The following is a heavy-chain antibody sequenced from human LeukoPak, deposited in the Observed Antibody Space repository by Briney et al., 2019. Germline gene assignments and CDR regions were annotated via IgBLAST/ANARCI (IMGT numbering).Heavy chain of an antibody. CDR3: AKVPFGGYYFDY. CDR1: GFTFTSYA. Sequence: PRGSLRLSCAASGFTFTSYAMSWVRQAPGKGLEWVSAISGSGGSTYYADSVKGRFTISRDNSKNTLYLQMNSLRAEDTAVYYCAKVPFGGYYFDYWGQGTLVTVSS. D-gene: IGHD3-16*01. V-gene: IGHV3-23*01. CDR2: ISGSGGST. J-gene: IGHJ4*02.